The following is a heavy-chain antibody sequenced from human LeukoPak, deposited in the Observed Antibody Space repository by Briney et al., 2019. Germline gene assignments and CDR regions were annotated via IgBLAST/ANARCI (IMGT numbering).Heavy chain of an antibody. D-gene: IGHD3-16*02. V-gene: IGHV3-23*01. Sequence: GGSLRLSCGVSGITLSNYAMSWVRQAPGKGLEWVAGLSGSAGATTYADSVKGRFTISRDNSKNTLFLQMDRLRAEDTAVYFCAKRGVVVRVFLVGFHREAYYFDSWGQGAQVTVSS. CDR2: LSGSAGAT. CDR1: GITLSNYA. J-gene: IGHJ4*02. CDR3: AKRGVVVRVFLVGFHREAYYFDS.